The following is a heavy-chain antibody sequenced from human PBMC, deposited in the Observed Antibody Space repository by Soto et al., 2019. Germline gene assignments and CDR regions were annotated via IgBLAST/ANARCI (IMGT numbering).Heavy chain of an antibody. D-gene: IGHD1-26*01. CDR2: ISSSSNYI. J-gene: IGHJ3*02. V-gene: IGHV3-21*04. Sequence: GGSLRLSCAASGFTFSSYSMNWVRQVPGKGLEWVSSISSSSNYIYYADSVKGRFTISRDNAKNSLYLQMNSLRAEDTALYYCARDRKPWELHAFDIWGQGTMVTVSS. CDR3: ARDRKPWELHAFDI. CDR1: GFTFSSYS.